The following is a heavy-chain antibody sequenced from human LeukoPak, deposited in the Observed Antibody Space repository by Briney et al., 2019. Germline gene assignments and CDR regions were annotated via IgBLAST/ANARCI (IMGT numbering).Heavy chain of an antibody. CDR1: GGSISSYY. Sequence: PSETLSLTCTVSGGSISSYYWSWIRQPPGKGLEWIGYIYYSGSTNYNPSLKSRVTMSVDTSKNQFSLKLSSVTAADTAVYYCARARGWYGGGFDYWGQGTLVTVSS. V-gene: IGHV4-59*12. CDR2: IYYSGST. CDR3: ARARGWYGGGFDY. D-gene: IGHD6-19*01. J-gene: IGHJ4*02.